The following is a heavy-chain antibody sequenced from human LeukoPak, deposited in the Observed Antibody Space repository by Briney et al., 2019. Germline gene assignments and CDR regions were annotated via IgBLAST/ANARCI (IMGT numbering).Heavy chain of an antibody. CDR1: GGTFSSYA. CDR2: IIPIFGTA. CDR3: ASPSSGWYVREYYYYYYGMDV. V-gene: IGHV1-69*01. D-gene: IGHD6-19*01. Sequence: GASVKVSCKASGGTFSSYAISWVRQAPGQGLEWMGGIIPIFGTANYAQKFQGRVTITADESTSTAYMELSSLRSEDTAVYYCASPSSGWYVREYYYYYYGMDVWGQGTTVTVSS. J-gene: IGHJ6*02.